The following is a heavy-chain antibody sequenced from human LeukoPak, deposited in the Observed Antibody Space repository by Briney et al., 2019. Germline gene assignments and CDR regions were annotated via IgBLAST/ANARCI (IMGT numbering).Heavy chain of an antibody. CDR3: AREHEDAFDI. CDR1: GGSISSYY. J-gene: IGHJ3*02. Sequence: SETLSLTCTVSGGSISSYYWSWIRQPPGKGLEWIGYIYYSGSTNYNPSLKSRATISVDTSKNQFSLKLSSVTAADTAVYYCAREHEDAFDIWGQGTMVTVSS. V-gene: IGHV4-59*01. CDR2: IYYSGST.